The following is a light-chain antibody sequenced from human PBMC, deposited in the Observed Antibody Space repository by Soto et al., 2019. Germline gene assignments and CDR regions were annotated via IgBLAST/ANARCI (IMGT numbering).Light chain of an antibody. CDR3: SSYTSSSTYV. Sequence: QSVLTQPASVSASPGQSITISCTGTSSDLGGYNYVSWYQQNPGKAPKLMIYEVSNRPSGVSNRYSGSKSGNTASLTISGLQAEDAADYYCSSYTSSSTYVFGTGTKVTVL. J-gene: IGLJ1*01. V-gene: IGLV2-14*01. CDR2: EVS. CDR1: SSDLGGYNY.